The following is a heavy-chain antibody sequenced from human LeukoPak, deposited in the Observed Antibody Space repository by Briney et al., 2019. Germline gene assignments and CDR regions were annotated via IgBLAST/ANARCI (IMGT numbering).Heavy chain of an antibody. J-gene: IGHJ5*02. CDR1: GFTFSSYA. D-gene: IGHD6-13*01. V-gene: IGHV3-23*01. CDR2: ISGSGGST. Sequence: GGSLRLSCAASGFTFSSYAMSWVRQAPGKGLEWFSAISGSGGSTYYADSVKGRFTISRDNSKNTLYLQMNSLRAEDTAVYYCAKDSGQQLDEGRFDPWGQGTLVTVSS. CDR3: AKDSGQQLDEGRFDP.